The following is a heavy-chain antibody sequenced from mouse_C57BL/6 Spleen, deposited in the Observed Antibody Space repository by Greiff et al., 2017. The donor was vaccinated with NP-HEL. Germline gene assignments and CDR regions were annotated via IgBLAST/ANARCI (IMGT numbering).Heavy chain of an antibody. V-gene: IGHV1-64*01. D-gene: IGHD4-1*01. CDR3: ARPSPNWEDFDY. Sequence: QVQLQQPGAELVKPGASVKLSCKASGYTFTSYWMHWVKQRPGQGLEWIGMIYPNSGSTNYNEKFKSKATLTVDKSSSTAYMQLSSLTSEDSAVDYCARPSPNWEDFDYWGQGTPLTVSS. J-gene: IGHJ2*01. CDR2: IYPNSGST. CDR1: GYTFTSYW.